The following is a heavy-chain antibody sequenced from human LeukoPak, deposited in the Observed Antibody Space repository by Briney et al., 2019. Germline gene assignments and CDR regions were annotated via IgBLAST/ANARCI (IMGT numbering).Heavy chain of an antibody. CDR1: GYTFSSYG. V-gene: IGHV3-30*02. J-gene: IGHJ4*02. D-gene: IGHD6-19*01. CDR2: TRYDEDNK. CDR3: AKDTSTISVSGTCFDY. Sequence: GGSLRLSCAASGYTFSSYGMNWVRQAPGKGLEWVAFTRYDEDNKYYADSVKGRFTVSRDNSKNTLYLQMNSLRAEDTAVYYCAKDTSTISVSGTCFDYWGQGTLVTVSS.